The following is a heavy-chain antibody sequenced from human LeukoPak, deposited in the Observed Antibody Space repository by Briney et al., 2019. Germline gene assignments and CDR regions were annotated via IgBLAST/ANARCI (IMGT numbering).Heavy chain of an antibody. V-gene: IGHV4-34*01. CDR1: GGSFSGYY. CDR2: INHSGST. J-gene: IGHJ5*02. CDR3: ARERRVGTRYCSGGSCYYNWFDP. Sequence: PSETLSLTCAVYGGSFSGYYWSWIRQPPGKGLEWIGEINHSGSTNYNPSLKSRVTISVDTSKNQFSLKLSSVTAADTAVYYCARERRVGTRYCSGGSCYYNWFDPWGQGTLVTVSS. D-gene: IGHD2-15*01.